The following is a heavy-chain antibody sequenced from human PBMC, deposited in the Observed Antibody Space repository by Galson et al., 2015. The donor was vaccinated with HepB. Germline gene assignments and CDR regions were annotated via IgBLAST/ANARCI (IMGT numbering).Heavy chain of an antibody. Sequence: SLRLSCATSGFTFSDYYMAWVRQAPGKGLEWVSYISSSGHYTNTEDALKGRFFISRDNAKNSLYLQMNSLRAEDTAVYYCASDCPRSGSTCYSPGDYWGQGTLVTVSS. J-gene: IGHJ4*02. CDR3: ASDCPRSGSTCYSPGDY. D-gene: IGHD2-15*01. V-gene: IGHV3-11*06. CDR1: GFTFSDYY. CDR2: ISSSGHYT.